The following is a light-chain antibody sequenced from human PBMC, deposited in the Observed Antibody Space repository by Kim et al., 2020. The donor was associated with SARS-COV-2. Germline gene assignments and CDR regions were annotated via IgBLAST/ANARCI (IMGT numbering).Light chain of an antibody. CDR1: QSVTSNS. CDR2: GAS. CDR3: QQYGSSPR. J-gene: IGKJ4*01. Sequence: LSPGKRATLSCRASQSVTSNSLAWYQQKPGQTPRLLIYGASSRAPGIPDRFGGSGSGTDFSLTISRLEPEDFAVYYCQQYGSSPRFGGGTKVDIK. V-gene: IGKV3-20*01.